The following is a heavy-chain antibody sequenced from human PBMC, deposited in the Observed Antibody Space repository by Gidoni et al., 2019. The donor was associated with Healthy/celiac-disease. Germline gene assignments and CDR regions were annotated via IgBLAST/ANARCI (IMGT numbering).Heavy chain of an antibody. J-gene: IGHJ5*02. V-gene: IGHV4-39*01. D-gene: IGHD3-16*01. CDR3: ARSCLGVCFDP. Sequence: QLQLQESGPGLVKPSETLSLTCTVPGRSISSSSYYWGWIRQPPGKGLEWIGSIYYSGSTYYNPSLKSRVTISVDTSKNQFSLKLSSVTAADTAVYYCARSCLGVCFDPWGQGTLVTVSS. CDR1: GRSISSSSYY. CDR2: IYYSGST.